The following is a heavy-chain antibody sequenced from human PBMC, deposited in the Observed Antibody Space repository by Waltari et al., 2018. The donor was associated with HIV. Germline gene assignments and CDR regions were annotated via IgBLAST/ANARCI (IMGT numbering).Heavy chain of an antibody. J-gene: IGHJ2*01. CDR3: ARGPRLVPWYFDL. Sequence: EAQLVESGGGLVQPGGSLRLSCAASGFTFSRHWMTWVRQAPGKGLEWVANIKQDGSEKYYVDSVRGRFTISRDNAKNSLYLQMNTLRAEDTAVYYCARGPRLVPWYFDLWGRGTLVTVSS. CDR2: IKQDGSEK. V-gene: IGHV3-7*01. CDR1: GFTFSRHW. D-gene: IGHD6-19*01.